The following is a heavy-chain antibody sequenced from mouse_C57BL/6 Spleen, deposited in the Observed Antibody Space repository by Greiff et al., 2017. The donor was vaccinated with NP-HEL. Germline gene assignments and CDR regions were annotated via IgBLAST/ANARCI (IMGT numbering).Heavy chain of an antibody. CDR2: IYPGSGST. J-gene: IGHJ2*01. V-gene: IGHV1-66*01. Sequence: VQLQQPGPELVKPGASVKLSCKASGYTFTSYYIHWVKQRPGRGLEWIGWIYPGSGSTKYNEKFKGKATLTVDTSSSTAYMQLSSLTSEDSAVYCCATSFYGYYLDYWGQGTTLTVSS. CDR3: ATSFYGYYLDY. CDR1: GYTFTSYY. D-gene: IGHD2-2*01.